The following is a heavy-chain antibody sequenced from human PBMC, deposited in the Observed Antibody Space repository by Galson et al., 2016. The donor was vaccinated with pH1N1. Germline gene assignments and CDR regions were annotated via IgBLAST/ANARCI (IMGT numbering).Heavy chain of an antibody. V-gene: IGHV3-23*01. Sequence: SLRLSCAASGFTFSNFAMSWVRQAPGKGLEWVSAISGSGESTYYADSVKERFTISRDNPKNTLYLQLNSLRAGDSAVYYCLKYDSSGFYYGRLVDWGQGTLVTVSS. CDR2: ISGSGEST. CDR3: LKYDSSGFYYGRLVD. J-gene: IGHJ4*02. CDR1: GFTFSNFA. D-gene: IGHD3-22*01.